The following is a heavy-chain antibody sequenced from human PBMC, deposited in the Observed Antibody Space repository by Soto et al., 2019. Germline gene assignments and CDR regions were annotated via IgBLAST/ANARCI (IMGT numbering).Heavy chain of an antibody. Sequence: GGSLRLSCAASGFTFSSYGMHWVRQAPGKGLEWVAVIWYDGSNKYYADSVRGRFTVSRDNSKNTLYLQMNSLRAEDTAVYYCGKDREVAIPKYYFDCWGQGTRFTVSS. J-gene: IGHJ4*01. CDR1: GFTFSSYG. CDR2: IWYDGSNK. CDR3: GKDREVAIPKYYFDC. D-gene: IGHD2-21*01. V-gene: IGHV3-30*02.